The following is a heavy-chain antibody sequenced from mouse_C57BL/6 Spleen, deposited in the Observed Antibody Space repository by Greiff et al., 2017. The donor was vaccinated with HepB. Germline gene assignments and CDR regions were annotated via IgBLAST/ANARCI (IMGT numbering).Heavy chain of an antibody. CDR2: IDPSDSYT. CDR3: ARKDYGSSSAWFAY. D-gene: IGHD1-1*01. CDR1: GYTFTRYW. J-gene: IGHJ3*01. Sequence: QVQLQPPGAELVRPGTSVKLSCKASGYTFTRYWMHWVKQRPGQGLEWIGVIDPSDSYTNYNQKFKGKATLTVDTSSSTAYMQLSSLTSEDSAVYYCARKDYGSSSAWFAYWGQGTLVTVSA. V-gene: IGHV1-59*01.